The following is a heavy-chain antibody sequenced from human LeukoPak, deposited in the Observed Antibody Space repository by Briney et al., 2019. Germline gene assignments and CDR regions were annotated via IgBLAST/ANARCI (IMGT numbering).Heavy chain of an antibody. CDR2: ISGSSTRT. Sequence: GGSLRLSCADSGFTFSSYAMICVRPAPGKGLEWVSSISGSSTRTYYADSVKGRFTVSRDNPKNTLYLQMNSLRAEDTAVYYCAKQRDYYDSSGYYRGYYFDYWGQGTLVTVSS. CDR1: GFTFSSYA. J-gene: IGHJ4*02. D-gene: IGHD3-22*01. CDR3: AKQRDYYDSSGYYRGYYFDY. V-gene: IGHV3-23*01.